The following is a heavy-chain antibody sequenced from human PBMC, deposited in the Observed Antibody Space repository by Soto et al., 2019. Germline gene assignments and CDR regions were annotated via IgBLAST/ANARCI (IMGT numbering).Heavy chain of an antibody. CDR1: GFTFTSSA. D-gene: IGHD6-13*01. CDR3: AWVLLAGIAAAGTDY. Sequence: ASVKVSCKASGFTFTSSAVQWVRQARGQRLEWIGWIVVGSGNTNYAQKFQERVTITRDMSTSTAYMELSSLRSEDTAVYYCAWVLLAGIAAAGTDYWGQGTLVTVSS. V-gene: IGHV1-58*01. J-gene: IGHJ4*02. CDR2: IVVGSGNT.